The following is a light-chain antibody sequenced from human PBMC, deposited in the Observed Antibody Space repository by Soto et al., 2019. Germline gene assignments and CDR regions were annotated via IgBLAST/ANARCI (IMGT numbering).Light chain of an antibody. Sequence: DIQLTQSPSFLSASVGDRVTITCRASQGISSYLAWYQQKPGKAPKLLIYAASILQSGVPSRFSGSGSGTEFTLTISSLQPEDFATYYCQQLNSYEVTFGGGTKVEIK. J-gene: IGKJ4*01. CDR1: QGISSY. CDR2: AAS. CDR3: QQLNSYEVT. V-gene: IGKV1-9*01.